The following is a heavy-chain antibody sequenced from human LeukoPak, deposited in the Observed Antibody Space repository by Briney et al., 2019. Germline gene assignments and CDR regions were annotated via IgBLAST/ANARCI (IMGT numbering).Heavy chain of an antibody. CDR1: GFTFSSYS. D-gene: IGHD2-2*01. V-gene: IGHV3-21*01. CDR2: ISSGSSYI. Sequence: GGSLRLSCAASGFTFSSYSMNWVRQAPGKGLEWVSSISSGSSYIYYADSVKGRFTISRDNAKSSLYLQLNSLRADDTAIYYCSRGAGCSSTSCSLSDYWGQGTQVTVSS. J-gene: IGHJ4*02. CDR3: SRGAGCSSTSCSLSDY.